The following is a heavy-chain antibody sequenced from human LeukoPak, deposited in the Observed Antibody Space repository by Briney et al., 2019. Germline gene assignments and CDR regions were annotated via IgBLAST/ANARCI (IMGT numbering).Heavy chain of an antibody. CDR1: GYSFTSHW. CDR2: IYPGDSDT. J-gene: IGHJ4*02. CDR3: ARSRSSTSCPDF. V-gene: IGHV5-51*01. D-gene: IGHD2-2*01. Sequence: GESLKISCKGSGYSFTSHWIGWVRQMPGKGLEWMGIIYPGDSDTTYSPSFQGQVTFSADKSISTAYLQWNSLKASDTAIYYCARSRSSTSCPDFWGQGTLVTVSS.